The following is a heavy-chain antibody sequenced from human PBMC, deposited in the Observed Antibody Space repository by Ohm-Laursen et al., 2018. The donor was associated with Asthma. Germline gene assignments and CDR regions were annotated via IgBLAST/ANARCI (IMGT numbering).Heavy chain of an antibody. Sequence: SDTLSLTCAVYGGSFSGYYWSWIRQPPGKGLEWIGEINHSGSTNYNPSLKSRVTISVDTSKNQFSLKLSSVTAADTGVYYCARGGVTIFGVARRSLFDYWGQGTLVTVSS. CDR2: INHSGST. D-gene: IGHD3-3*01. CDR1: GGSFSGYY. CDR3: ARGGVTIFGVARRSLFDY. J-gene: IGHJ4*02. V-gene: IGHV4-34*01.